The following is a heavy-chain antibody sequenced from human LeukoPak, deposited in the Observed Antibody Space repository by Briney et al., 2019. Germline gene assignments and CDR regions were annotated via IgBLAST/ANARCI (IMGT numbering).Heavy chain of an antibody. Sequence: GGSLRLSCAASGFTFSSYWMSWVRQAPGKGLEWVANINHDGRETYYADSVKGRFIISRDNAKNTLYLQMNSLRAEDTAVYYCARGYDILTGYPDYWGQGTLVTVSS. CDR3: ARGYDILTGYPDY. CDR2: INHDGRET. J-gene: IGHJ4*02. V-gene: IGHV3-7*01. D-gene: IGHD3-9*01. CDR1: GFTFSSYW.